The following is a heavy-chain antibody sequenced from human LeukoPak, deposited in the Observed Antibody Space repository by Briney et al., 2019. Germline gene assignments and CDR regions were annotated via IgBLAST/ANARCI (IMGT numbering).Heavy chain of an antibody. J-gene: IGHJ4*02. CDR3: VRDDCGGTCYPGGY. Sequence: ASVKVSCKASGYTFTRYVVHWVRQAPGQRPEWMGWINAGNGGTKYSQNFQGRVTITWDRSANTAYMELSSLTSEDTALYSCVRDDCGGTCYPGGYWGQGTLVAVSS. D-gene: IGHD2-21*02. CDR1: GYTFTRYV. CDR2: INAGNGGT. V-gene: IGHV1-3*01.